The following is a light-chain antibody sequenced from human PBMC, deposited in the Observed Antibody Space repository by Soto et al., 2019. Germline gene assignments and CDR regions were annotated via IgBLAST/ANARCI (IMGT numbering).Light chain of an antibody. CDR1: QSISTW. J-gene: IGKJ1*01. CDR2: DAS. Sequence: DIQMTQSPSTLSASVGDRVTITCLASQSISTWLAWYQQKPGKAPKLLIYDASSLQSGVPPRFSGSGSATEFTLTISSLQPDDFATYYCQQYNSDSWTFGQGTKVDI. V-gene: IGKV1-5*01. CDR3: QQYNSDSWT.